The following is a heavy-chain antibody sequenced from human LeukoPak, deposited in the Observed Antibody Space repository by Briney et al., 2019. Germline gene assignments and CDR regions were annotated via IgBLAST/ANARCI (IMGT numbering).Heavy chain of an antibody. Sequence: SGPTLVNPTQTLTLTCTFSGFSLSTSGVGVGWIRQPPGKALEWLALIYWDDDKRYSPSLRSRLTITKDTSKNQVVLTMSALDPVDTATYYCAHRTFNFGYFDYWGQGALVTVSS. D-gene: IGHD3-3*01. V-gene: IGHV2-5*02. CDR3: AHRTFNFGYFDY. CDR1: GFSLSTSGVG. J-gene: IGHJ4*02. CDR2: IYWDDDK.